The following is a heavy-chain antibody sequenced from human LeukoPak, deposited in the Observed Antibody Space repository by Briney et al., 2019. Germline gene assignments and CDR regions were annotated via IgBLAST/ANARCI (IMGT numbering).Heavy chain of an antibody. D-gene: IGHD3-22*01. CDR3: ARSTRGDSNGQGDDLDI. Sequence: LRLSCAASGFTFSSYAMHWVRQAPGKGLEWVAVIWNDGSKKYYGDSVKGRFTISRDTSKNTLDLQMDSLRVEDTAVYYCARSTRGDSNGQGDDLDIWGQGTMVTVSA. V-gene: IGHV3-33*08. CDR2: IWNDGSKK. CDR1: GFTFSSYA. J-gene: IGHJ3*02.